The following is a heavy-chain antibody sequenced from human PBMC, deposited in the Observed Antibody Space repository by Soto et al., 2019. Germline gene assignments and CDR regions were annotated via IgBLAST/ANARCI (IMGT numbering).Heavy chain of an antibody. CDR1: GYTFTSYG. Sequence: QVQLVQSGVEVKEPGASVKVSCKAFGYTFTSYGISWVRQAPGQGLEWMGRISTYNGDTNYAQKFQGRVTMTTDTSTSAAYMELRSLRSDDTAVYYCERAMVRGVVAYWGQGSLVTVSS. CDR3: ERAMVRGVVAY. CDR2: ISTYNGDT. D-gene: IGHD3-10*01. J-gene: IGHJ4*02. V-gene: IGHV1-18*01.